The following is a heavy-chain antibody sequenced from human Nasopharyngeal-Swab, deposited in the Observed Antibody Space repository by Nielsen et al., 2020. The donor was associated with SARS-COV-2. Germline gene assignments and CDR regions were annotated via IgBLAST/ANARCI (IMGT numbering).Heavy chain of an antibody. V-gene: IGHV3-30*04. D-gene: IGHD6-13*01. CDR1: GFTFTSYA. J-gene: IGHJ4*02. Sequence: GESLKISCAASGFTFTSYAMHWVRQAPGKGLEWVAVISYDGSSSYYADSVKGRFIISRDNSKNTLYLQMNSLRAEDTAVYYCARGGLDSSSWYGYYFDYWGQGTLVTVSS. CDR3: ARGGLDSSSWYGYYFDY. CDR2: ISYDGSSS.